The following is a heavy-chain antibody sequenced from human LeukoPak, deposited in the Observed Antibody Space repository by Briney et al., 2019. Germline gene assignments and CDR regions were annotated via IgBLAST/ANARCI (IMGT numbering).Heavy chain of an antibody. CDR1: GGSISTSSYY. CDR2: IYYTGST. CDR3: ARSLVVITVGAFDI. D-gene: IGHD3-22*01. V-gene: IGHV4-39*01. J-gene: IGHJ3*02. Sequence: SETLSLTCTVSGGSISTSSYYWGWIRQPPGKGLEWIGSIYYTGSTYYNPSLKSRVTISVDTSKNQFSLKLRSVTAADTAVYYCARSLVVITVGAFDIWGQGTMVTVSS.